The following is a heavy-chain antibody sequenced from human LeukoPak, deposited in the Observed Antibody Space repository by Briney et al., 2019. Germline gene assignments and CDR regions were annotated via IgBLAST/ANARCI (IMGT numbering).Heavy chain of an antibody. J-gene: IGHJ6*03. D-gene: IGHD3-22*01. CDR1: GFTVSTNY. CDR3: ARLLGSIYYDSSGYSGYYYYYMDV. CDR2: IYSGGST. V-gene: IGHV3-53*01. Sequence: GGSLILSCAASGFTVSTNYMSWVRQAPGKGLEWVSVIYSGGSTFYADSVKGRFTISRDNSKNTVYLQMNSLRVEDTAVYYCARLLGSIYYDSSGYSGYYYYYMDVWGKGTTVTISS.